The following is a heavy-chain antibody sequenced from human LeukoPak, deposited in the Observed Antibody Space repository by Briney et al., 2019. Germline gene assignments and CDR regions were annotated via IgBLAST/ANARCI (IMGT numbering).Heavy chain of an antibody. Sequence: SETLSLTCDVSGGSIDSTNWWSWIRQPPGKGLEWIGYIYHSGSTYYNPSLKSRVTISVDRSKNQFSLKLSSVTAADTAVYYCARTTVTTEDWFDPWGQGTLVTVSS. CDR3: ARTTVTTEDWFDP. J-gene: IGHJ5*02. V-gene: IGHV4-30-2*01. D-gene: IGHD4-17*01. CDR1: GGSIDSTNW. CDR2: IYHSGST.